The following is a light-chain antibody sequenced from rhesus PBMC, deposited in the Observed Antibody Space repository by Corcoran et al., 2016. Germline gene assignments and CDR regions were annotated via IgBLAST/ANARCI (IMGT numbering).Light chain of an antibody. CDR2: GAS. V-gene: IGKV3S9*01. CDR1: QSISSY. Sequence: EIVMTQSPATLSLSPGERATLSCRASQSISSYVAWYQQKPGQAPRLLIYGASRRATGIPDRFSGRGSGTDFTLIISSLEPEDVGVYYCQQYNNWRTFGQGTKVEIK. CDR3: QQYNNWRT. J-gene: IGKJ1*01.